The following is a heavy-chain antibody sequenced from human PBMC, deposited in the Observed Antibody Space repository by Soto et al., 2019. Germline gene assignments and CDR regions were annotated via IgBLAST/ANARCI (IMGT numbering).Heavy chain of an antibody. CDR1: GFTFSSYA. D-gene: IGHD4-17*01. Sequence: EVQLLESGGGLVQPGGSLRLSCAASGFTFSSYAMSWVRQAPGKGLEWVSAISGSGGRTYYADSVKGRFTISRDNYKNTLYLQMNSLIAEDTAVYYCAKAVEPEYGTFDYWGQGTLVTVSS. J-gene: IGHJ4*02. V-gene: IGHV3-23*01. CDR2: ISGSGGRT. CDR3: AKAVEPEYGTFDY.